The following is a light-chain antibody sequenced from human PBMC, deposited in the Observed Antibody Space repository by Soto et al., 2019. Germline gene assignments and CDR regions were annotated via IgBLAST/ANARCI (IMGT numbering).Light chain of an antibody. CDR3: QQYNNWPPSYT. J-gene: IGKJ2*01. CDR1: QSVTSN. CDR2: GAS. V-gene: IGKV3-15*01. Sequence: EMVVTQSPATLSVSPGERATLSCRASQSVTSNLAWYQQKPGQAPRLVIYGASTRATGIPARFSGSGSGTEFTLTITSLQSEDFALYYCQQYNNWPPSYTFGQGTKVDI.